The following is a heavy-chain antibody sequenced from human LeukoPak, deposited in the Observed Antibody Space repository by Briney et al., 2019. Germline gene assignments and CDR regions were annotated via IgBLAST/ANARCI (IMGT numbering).Heavy chain of an antibody. V-gene: IGHV3-23*01. Sequence: GGSLRLSCAPSGFTFSKFCMMWVPPAPGKGVEWVSYIAGTSQTYYADSVKGRFTVSRDNSKSTLYLQINSLTAEDTALYYCARGDCSSTSCSSTPKNGFEPWGQGTLVSVSS. J-gene: IGHJ5*02. CDR2: IAGTSQT. CDR3: ARGDCSSTSCSSTPKNGFEP. CDR1: GFTFSKFC. D-gene: IGHD2-2*01.